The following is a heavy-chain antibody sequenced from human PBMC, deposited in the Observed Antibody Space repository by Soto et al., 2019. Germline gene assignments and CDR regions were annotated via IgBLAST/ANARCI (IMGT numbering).Heavy chain of an antibody. D-gene: IGHD5-18*01. V-gene: IGHV3-30*03. CDR2: ISYDGSNK. CDR1: GFTFSSYG. CDR3: ASSYSYGYPSWDYFDY. J-gene: IGHJ4*02. Sequence: GGSLRLSCAASGFTFSSYGMHWVRQAPGKGLEWVAVISYDGSNKYYADSVKGRFTISRDNSKNTLYLQMNSLRAEDTAVYYCASSYSYGYPSWDYFDYWGQGTLVTVSS.